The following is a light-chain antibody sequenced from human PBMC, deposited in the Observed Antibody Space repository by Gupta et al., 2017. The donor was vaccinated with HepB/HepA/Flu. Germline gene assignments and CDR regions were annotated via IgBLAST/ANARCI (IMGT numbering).Light chain of an antibody. CDR2: DVT. V-gene: IGLV2-14*03. CDR3: SSVNSITTSTLVV. Sequence: QSALAQPVSVSGSPGPAITISCTGTSSDVGSGNYVSWYQQYPGKAPKLLICDVTKRPSGVANRLSGSKSGNTASLTITRLQAEDEADDYCSSVNSITTSTLVVFGGGTRVTVL. J-gene: IGLJ2*01. CDR1: SSDVGSGNY.